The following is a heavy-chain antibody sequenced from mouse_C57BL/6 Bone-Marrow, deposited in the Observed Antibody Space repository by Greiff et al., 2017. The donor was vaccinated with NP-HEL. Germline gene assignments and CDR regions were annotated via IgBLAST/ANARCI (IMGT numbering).Heavy chain of an antibody. Sequence: VQLQQPGAELVKPGASVKLSCKASGYTFTSYWMQWVKQRPGQGLEWIGEIDPSDSYTNYNHNFKGKATLTGDTYSSTAYMQLSSLTSEDYAVYYYERRRYYGNCAWFAYWGQGTLVTVSA. J-gene: IGHJ3*01. CDR3: ERRRYYGNCAWFAY. V-gene: IGHV1-50*01. CDR2: IDPSDSYT. D-gene: IGHD2-1*01. CDR1: GYTFTSYW.